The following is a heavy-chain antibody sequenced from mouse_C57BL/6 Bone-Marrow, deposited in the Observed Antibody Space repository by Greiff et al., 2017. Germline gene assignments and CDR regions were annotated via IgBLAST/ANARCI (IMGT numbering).Heavy chain of an antibody. CDR2: IDPSDSYT. V-gene: IGHV1-50*01. CDR3: AREAGWYYLDY. Sequence: VQLQQPGAELVKPGASVKLSCKASGYTFTSYWMQWVKQRPGQGLEWIGEIDPSDSYTNYNEKFKSKATLTVDTSSSTAYMQLSSLTSEDSAVYYCAREAGWYYLDYWGQGTTLTVSS. D-gene: IGHD2-3*01. CDR1: GYTFTSYW. J-gene: IGHJ2*01.